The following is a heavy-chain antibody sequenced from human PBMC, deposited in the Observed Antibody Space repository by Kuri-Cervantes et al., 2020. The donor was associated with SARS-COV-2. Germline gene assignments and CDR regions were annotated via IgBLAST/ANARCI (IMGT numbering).Heavy chain of an antibody. Sequence: SETLSLTCAVYGGSFSGYYWSWIRQPPGKGLEWNGEINDSGSTNYNPSLKSRVTISVDTSKNQFSLKLSSVTAADTAVYYCARALPWDLRGNDAFDIWGQGTMVTVSS. D-gene: IGHD1-26*01. CDR3: ARALPWDLRGNDAFDI. CDR1: GGSFSGYY. J-gene: IGHJ3*02. V-gene: IGHV4-34*01. CDR2: INDSGST.